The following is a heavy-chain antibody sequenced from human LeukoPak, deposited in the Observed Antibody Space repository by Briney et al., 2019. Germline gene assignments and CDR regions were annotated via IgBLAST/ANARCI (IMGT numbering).Heavy chain of an antibody. D-gene: IGHD6-19*01. CDR2: ISYDGSNK. J-gene: IGHJ4*02. CDR1: GFTFSSYA. CDR3: VRSKAVAGTGIDY. Sequence: PGGSLRLSCAASGFTFSSYAMHWVRQAPGKGLEWVAVISYDGSNKYYADSVKGRFTISRDNSKNTLYLQMNSLRAEDTAVYYCVRSKAVAGTGIDYWGQGTLVTVSS. V-gene: IGHV3-30-3*01.